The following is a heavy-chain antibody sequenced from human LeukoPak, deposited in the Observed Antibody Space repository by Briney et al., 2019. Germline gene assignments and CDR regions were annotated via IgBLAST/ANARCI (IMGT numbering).Heavy chain of an antibody. V-gene: IGHV3-7*01. J-gene: IGHJ4*02. D-gene: IGHD5-12*01. CDR3: AKDKGYSGYDGGDY. Sequence: PGGSLRLSCAASGFTLSAHWMSWVRQAPGKGLEWVANIKEDGSEKYYVDSVKGRFTISRDIAKNSLYLQMNSLRAEDTAVYYCAKDKGYSGYDGGDYWGQGTLVTVSS. CDR1: GFTLSAHW. CDR2: IKEDGSEK.